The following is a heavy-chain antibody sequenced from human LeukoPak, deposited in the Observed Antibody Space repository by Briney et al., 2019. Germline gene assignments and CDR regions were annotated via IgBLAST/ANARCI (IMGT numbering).Heavy chain of an antibody. D-gene: IGHD2-2*01. CDR2: ISYDGSNK. V-gene: IGHV3-30*18. J-gene: IGHJ4*02. Sequence: GGSLRLSCAASGFTFSSYGMHWVRQAPGKGLEWVAVISYDGSNKYYADSVKGRFTISRDNSKNTLYLQMNSLRAEDTAVYYCAKDPAFSYWGQGTLVTVSS. CDR3: AKDPAFSY. CDR1: GFTFSSYG.